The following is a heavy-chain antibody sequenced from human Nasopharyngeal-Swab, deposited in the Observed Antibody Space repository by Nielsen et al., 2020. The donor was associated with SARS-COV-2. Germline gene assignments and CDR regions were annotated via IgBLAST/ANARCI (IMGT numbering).Heavy chain of an antibody. Sequence: GSLRLSCTVSGGSISSSSYYWGWIRQPPGKGLEWNGSIYYSGSTYYNQSLKSRVTISVDTSKNQFSLKLSSVTAADTAVYYCARQGITIFGVVIISTPKSNWFDPWGQGTLVTVSS. V-gene: IGHV4-39*01. CDR1: GGSISSSSYY. CDR2: IYYSGST. J-gene: IGHJ5*02. CDR3: ARQGITIFGVVIISTPKSNWFDP. D-gene: IGHD3-3*01.